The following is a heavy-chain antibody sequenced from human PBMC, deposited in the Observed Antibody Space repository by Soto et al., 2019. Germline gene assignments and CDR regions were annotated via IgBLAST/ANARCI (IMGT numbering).Heavy chain of an antibody. CDR1: GFTFSSYA. CDR2: ISGSGGST. Sequence: EVQLLESGGGLVQPGGSLRLSCAASGFTFSSYAMSWVRQAPGKGLEWVSAISGSGGSTYYADSVKGRFTISRDNSKNPVYLEMNSLRAEDTAVYYCAKDGDVVVPAAIVVAEYFQHWGQGTLVTVSS. D-gene: IGHD2-2*01. J-gene: IGHJ1*01. CDR3: AKDGDVVVPAAIVVAEYFQH. V-gene: IGHV3-23*01.